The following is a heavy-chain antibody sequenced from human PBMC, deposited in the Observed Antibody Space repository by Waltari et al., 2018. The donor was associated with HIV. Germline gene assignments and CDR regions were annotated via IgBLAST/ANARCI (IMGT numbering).Heavy chain of an antibody. CDR2: IYYSGST. CDR1: GGSISSSSYY. Sequence: QLQLQESGPGLVKPSETLSLTCTVSGGSISSSSYYWGWIRQPPGKGLEWIGSIYYSGSTYYNPSLKSRVTISVDTSKNQFSLKLSSVTAADTAVYYCARAKDLCGSCYQMAFDIWGQGTMVTVSS. CDR3: ARAKDLCGSCYQMAFDI. V-gene: IGHV4-39*01. D-gene: IGHD2-15*01. J-gene: IGHJ3*02.